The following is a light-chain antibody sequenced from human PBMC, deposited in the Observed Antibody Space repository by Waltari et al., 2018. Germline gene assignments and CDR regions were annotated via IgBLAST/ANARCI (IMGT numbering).Light chain of an antibody. CDR2: RNN. J-gene: IGLJ3*02. Sequence: QAGLTQSPSVSKGLRQTATLTCTGNSNNVGAQGEAWLQQHQGHPPKLLSYRNNNRPSGISERFSASRSGNTASLTITGLQPEDEADYYCSAWDSSLNNWVFGGGTKLTVL. CDR1: SNNVGAQG. CDR3: SAWDSSLNNWV. V-gene: IGLV10-54*04.